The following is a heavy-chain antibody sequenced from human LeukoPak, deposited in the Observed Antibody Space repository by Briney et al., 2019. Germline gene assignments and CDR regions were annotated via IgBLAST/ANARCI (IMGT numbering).Heavy chain of an antibody. D-gene: IGHD1-26*01. CDR1: GFTFSSYG. Sequence: PGRSLRLSCAASGFTFSSYGMHWVRQAPGKGLEWVAVISYDGSNKYYADSVKGRFTISRDNSKNTLYLHMNSLRAEDTAVYYCARGRDVGGFDFWGQGTMVTVSS. CDR2: ISYDGSNK. CDR3: ARGRDVGGFDF. J-gene: IGHJ3*01. V-gene: IGHV3-30*03.